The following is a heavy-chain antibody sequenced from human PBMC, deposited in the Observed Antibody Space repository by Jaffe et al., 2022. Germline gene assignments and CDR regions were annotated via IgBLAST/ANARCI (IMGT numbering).Heavy chain of an antibody. CDR1: GYPISSGYY. D-gene: IGHD5-18*01. V-gene: IGHV4-38-2*01. Sequence: QVQLQESGPGLVKPSETLSLTCSVSGYPISSGYYWGWVRQAPGKGLEWIGSIHQSGTTYYNSSLKSRVNKSVDTSKNQISLNLISVTAADTAVYYCVRHVIRGSSYGWHFDYWGQGIRVTVSS. CDR2: IHQSGTT. J-gene: IGHJ4*02. CDR3: VRHVIRGSSYGWHFDY.